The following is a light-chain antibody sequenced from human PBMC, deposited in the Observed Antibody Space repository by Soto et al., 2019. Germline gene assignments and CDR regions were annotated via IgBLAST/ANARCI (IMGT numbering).Light chain of an antibody. CDR1: SSDVGGYNY. V-gene: IGLV2-8*01. Sequence: QSALTQPPSASGSPGQSVTISCTGTSSDVGGYNYVSWYQQHPGKDPKLMIYEVSQRPSGVPDRFSGYKSGNTASLTVSGLQAEDEADYYCNPYAGSNNWVFGGGTKLTVL. J-gene: IGLJ3*02. CDR2: EVS. CDR3: NPYAGSNNWV.